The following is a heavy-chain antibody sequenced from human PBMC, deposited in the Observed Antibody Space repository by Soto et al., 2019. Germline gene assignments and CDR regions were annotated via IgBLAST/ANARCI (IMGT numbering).Heavy chain of an antibody. CDR1: GFSFSSYW. Sequence: PGGSLGLSCAASGFSFSSYWMSWVRQAPGKGLEWVANIKQDGSEKYYVDSVKGRFTISRDNAKNSLYLQMNSLKSEDSGVYYCIGSFPFWGQGTLVTVSS. V-gene: IGHV3-7*03. D-gene: IGHD3-10*01. CDR3: IGSFPF. CDR2: IKQDGSEK. J-gene: IGHJ1*01.